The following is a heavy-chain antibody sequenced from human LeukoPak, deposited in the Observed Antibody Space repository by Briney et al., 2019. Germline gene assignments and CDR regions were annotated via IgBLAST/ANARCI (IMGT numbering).Heavy chain of an antibody. V-gene: IGHV3-23*01. J-gene: IGHJ4*01. CDR2: LSGSGITT. CDR3: AKGIYSSGWSYFDY. CDR1: AFTFSNSA. Sequence: PGGSLRLSCAASAFTFSNSAMSWVRQAPGKGLEWVSTLSGSGITTYYADSVKGRFTISRDNSKNTLYLQMNSLRAEDTAVYYCAKGIYSSGWSYFDYWGHGTLVTVSP. D-gene: IGHD6-19*01.